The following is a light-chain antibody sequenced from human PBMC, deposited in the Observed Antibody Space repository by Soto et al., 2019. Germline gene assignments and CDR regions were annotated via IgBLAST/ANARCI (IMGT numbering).Light chain of an antibody. CDR3: QQSGSSPPFI. CDR1: QSVSNRE. J-gene: IGKJ3*01. V-gene: IGKV3-20*01. CDR2: GAS. Sequence: EILLTQSPGTLSVSLGERATLSCRASQSVSNRELAWYQQKPGQAPRLLIYGASNRATGISDRFSGSGSGTDFTLTISRLEPEDSAVYYCQQSGSSPPFIFGPGTKVEIK.